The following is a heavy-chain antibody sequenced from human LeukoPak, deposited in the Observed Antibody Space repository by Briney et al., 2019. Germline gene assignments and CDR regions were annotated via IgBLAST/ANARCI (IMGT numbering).Heavy chain of an antibody. CDR3: ARDEGVAAAGTSDY. V-gene: IGHV3-21*01. J-gene: IGHJ4*02. CDR2: ISSSSSYI. Sequence: GGSLRLSCAASGFTFSSYSMNWVRQAPGKGLEWVSSISSSSSYIYYADSVKGRFTISRDNAKNSLYLQMNSLRAEDTAVYYCARDEGVAAAGTSDYWGQGTLVTVSS. D-gene: IGHD6-13*01. CDR1: GFTFSSYS.